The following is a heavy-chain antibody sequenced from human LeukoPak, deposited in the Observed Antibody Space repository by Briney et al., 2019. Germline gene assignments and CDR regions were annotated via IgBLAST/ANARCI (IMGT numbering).Heavy chain of an antibody. CDR2: IKRDGSEK. J-gene: IGHJ4*02. Sequence: GGSLRLSCAASGFTFSSYWMSWVRQAPGKGLEWVANIKRDGSEKYYVDSVKGRFTISRDNAKNSLYLQMNSLRAEDTAVYYCASSGDSSSWYEYYFDYWGQGTLVTVSS. CDR1: GFTFSSYW. CDR3: ASSGDSSSWYEYYFDY. D-gene: IGHD6-13*01. V-gene: IGHV3-7*01.